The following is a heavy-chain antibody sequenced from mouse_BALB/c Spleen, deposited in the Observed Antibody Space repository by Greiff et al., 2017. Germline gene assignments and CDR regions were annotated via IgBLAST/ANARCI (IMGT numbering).Heavy chain of an antibody. Sequence: EVKLMESGPGLVKPSQSLSLTCTVTGYSITSDYAWNWIRQFPGNKLEWMGYISYSGSTSYNPSLKSRISITRDTSKNQFFLQLNSVTTEDTATYYCARGGGTTWYFDVWGAGTTVTVSS. CDR2: ISYSGST. CDR1: GYSITSDYA. CDR3: ARGGGTTWYFDV. J-gene: IGHJ1*01. D-gene: IGHD2-14*01. V-gene: IGHV3-2*02.